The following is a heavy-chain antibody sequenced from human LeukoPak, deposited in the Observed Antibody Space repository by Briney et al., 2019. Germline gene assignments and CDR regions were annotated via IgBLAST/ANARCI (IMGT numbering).Heavy chain of an antibody. D-gene: IGHD3-22*01. CDR1: GFTFSSYA. CDR3: AKDRVLYYYDSSGYHAGY. Sequence: GGSLRLSCAASGFTFSSYAMSWVRQAPGKGLEWVSAISGSGGSTYYADSVKGRFTISRDNSKNTLYLQMNSLRAEDTAVYYCAKDRVLYYYDSSGYHAGYWGQGTLVTVSS. CDR2: ISGSGGST. J-gene: IGHJ4*02. V-gene: IGHV3-23*01.